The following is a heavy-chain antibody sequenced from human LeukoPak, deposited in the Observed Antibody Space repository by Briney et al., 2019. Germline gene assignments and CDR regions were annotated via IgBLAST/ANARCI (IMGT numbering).Heavy chain of an antibody. V-gene: IGHV4-4*07. CDR2: IYTSGGT. CDR1: GGFISNYY. CDR3: ARAAEYSSGWYLFDF. D-gene: IGHD6-19*01. J-gene: IGHJ4*02. Sequence: ASETLSLTCTVSGGFISNYYWTWIRQPAGKGLEWIGRIYTSGGTNYNPSLKSRVTMSVDTSTNQFSLKLSSVTAADTAMYYCARAAEYSSGWYLFDFWGQGILVTVSA.